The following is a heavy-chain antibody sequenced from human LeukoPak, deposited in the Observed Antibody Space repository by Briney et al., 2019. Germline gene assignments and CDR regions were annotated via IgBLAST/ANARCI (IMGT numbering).Heavy chain of an antibody. J-gene: IGHJ4*02. CDR1: GFTFRSYS. CDR2: ISSGSGTI. V-gene: IGHV3-48*02. Sequence: GGSLRLSCAASGFTFRSYSMNWVRQAPGKGLQWVSYISSGSGTIYYADSVKGRFTISRNNAKNSLYLQMNSLRDEDTAVYYCARGRPYYFDYWGQGTLVTVSS. CDR3: ARGRPYYFDY.